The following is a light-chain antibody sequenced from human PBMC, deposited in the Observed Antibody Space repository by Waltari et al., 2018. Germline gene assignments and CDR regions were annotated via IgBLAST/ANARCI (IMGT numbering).Light chain of an antibody. CDR2: EVR. V-gene: IGLV2-14*01. Sequence: QSALTQPASVSWSPGQSITIPCPVTSSDIGSYTYVSWYQHLPGKAPKLIISEVRRRPSGVSNRFSGSKSGNMASLTISGLQAEDEADYYCNSYTTSSTWVFGGGTKLTVL. CDR3: NSYTTSSTWV. J-gene: IGLJ3*02. CDR1: SSDIGSYTY.